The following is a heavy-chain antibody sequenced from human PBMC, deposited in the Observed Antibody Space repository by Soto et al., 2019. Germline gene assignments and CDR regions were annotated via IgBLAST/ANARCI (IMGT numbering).Heavy chain of an antibody. CDR1: GFTFSSYA. CDR3: ARGLRWSSGMDY. V-gene: IGHV3-30-3*01. Sequence: PXGSLRLSCAASGFTFSSYAMHWVRQAPGKGLEWVAIISYDGSNKYYADSVKGRFTISRDNSKNTLYLQMTSLRAEDTAVYYCARGLRWSSGMDYWGQGTLVTVSS. D-gene: IGHD6-19*01. J-gene: IGHJ4*02. CDR2: ISYDGSNK.